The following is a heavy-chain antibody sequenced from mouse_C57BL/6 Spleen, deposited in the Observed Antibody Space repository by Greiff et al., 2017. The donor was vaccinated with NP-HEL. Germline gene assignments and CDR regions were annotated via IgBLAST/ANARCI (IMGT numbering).Heavy chain of an antibody. V-gene: IGHV1-82*01. Sequence: VQLQQSGPELVKPGASVKISCKASGYAFSSSWMNWVKQRPGKGLEWIGRIYPGDGDTNYNGKFKGKATLTADKSSSTAYMQLSSLTSEDSAVSFCARSPYSYYYAMDYWGQGTSVTVSS. CDR3: ARSPYSYYYAMDY. J-gene: IGHJ4*01. CDR1: GYAFSSSW. CDR2: IYPGDGDT. D-gene: IGHD2-10*01.